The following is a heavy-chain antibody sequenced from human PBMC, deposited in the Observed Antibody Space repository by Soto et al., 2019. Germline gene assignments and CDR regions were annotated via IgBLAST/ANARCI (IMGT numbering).Heavy chain of an antibody. CDR3: AREKVGTTFFDN. D-gene: IGHD1-1*01. V-gene: IGHV4-38-2*02. Sequence: SETLSLTCNVSGFAISRGYYWSWVRQPPGKGLEWIGSIYPSVSSYHNPSLESRLTLSIDTSKNQFTLKLASVTAADTALYYCAREKVGTTFFDNWGQGTQVT. J-gene: IGHJ4*02. CDR2: IYPSVSS. CDR1: GFAISRGYY.